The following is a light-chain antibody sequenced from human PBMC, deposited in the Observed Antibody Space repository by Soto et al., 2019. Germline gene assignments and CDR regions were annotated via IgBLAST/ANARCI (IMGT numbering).Light chain of an antibody. CDR3: QQSYSTPSWT. J-gene: IGKJ1*01. Sequence: DIQMTQSPSSLSASVGDRVTITCRASQGISDYLAWYQQEPGKVPKLLIYAASTLQSGVPSRFSGSGSGTDFTLTISSLQPEDVATYYCQQSYSTPSWTFGQGTKVDIK. CDR2: AAS. CDR1: QGISDY. V-gene: IGKV1-27*01.